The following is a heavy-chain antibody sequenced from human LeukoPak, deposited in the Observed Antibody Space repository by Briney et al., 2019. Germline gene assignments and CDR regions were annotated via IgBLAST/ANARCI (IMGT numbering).Heavy chain of an antibody. CDR2: MNPNSGNT. CDR3: ATPRRYPTTVTPQGSFDI. J-gene: IGHJ3*02. Sequence: ASVKVSCKASGYTFTSYDINWVRQATGQGLEWMGWMNPNSGNTGYAQKFQGRVTMTEDTSTDTAYMELSSLRSEDTAVYYCATPRRYPTTVTPQGSFDIWGQGTMVTVSS. D-gene: IGHD4-11*01. CDR1: GYTFTSYD. V-gene: IGHV1-8*01.